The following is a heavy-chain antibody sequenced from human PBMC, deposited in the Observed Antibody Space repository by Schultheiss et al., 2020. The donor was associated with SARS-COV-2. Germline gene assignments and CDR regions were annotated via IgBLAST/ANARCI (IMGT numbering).Heavy chain of an antibody. J-gene: IGHJ3*02. CDR1: GFTVSSNY. Sequence: GGSLRLSCAASGFTVSSNYMSWVRQAPGKGLEWVSAISGSGGSTYYADSVKGRFTISRDNAKNSLYLQMNSLRAEDTALYHCARDNVPYCSSTSCHQSAFDIWGQGTMVTVSS. CDR3: ARDNVPYCSSTSCHQSAFDI. V-gene: IGHV3-23*01. CDR2: ISGSGGST. D-gene: IGHD2-2*01.